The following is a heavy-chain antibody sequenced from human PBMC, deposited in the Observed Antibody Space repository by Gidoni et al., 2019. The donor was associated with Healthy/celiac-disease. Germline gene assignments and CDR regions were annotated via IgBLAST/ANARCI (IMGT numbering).Heavy chain of an antibody. CDR1: GFTVSSNY. D-gene: IGHD6-19*01. CDR2: IYSGGST. CDR3: ARADPQSQRVDY. Sequence: EVQLVESGGGLVQPGGSLRLSCAASGFTVSSNYMSWVRQAPGNGLEWVSVIYSGGSTYYADSVKGRFTISRDNSKNTLYLQMNSLRAEDTAVYYCARADPQSQRVDYWGQGTLVTVSS. J-gene: IGHJ4*02. V-gene: IGHV3-66*01.